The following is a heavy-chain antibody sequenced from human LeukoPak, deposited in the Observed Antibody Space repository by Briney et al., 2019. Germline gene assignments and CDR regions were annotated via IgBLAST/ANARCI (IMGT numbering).Heavy chain of an antibody. CDR3: AKARVITSLDY. Sequence: PGGSLRLSCAASGFTFSHYIMTWVRQAPGKGLEWVSSISGSGTSTYFADSVKGRFTISRDNSKNTLLLQMSSMTAEDTALYYCAKARVITSLDYWGQGTVVTVSS. D-gene: IGHD3-22*01. V-gene: IGHV3-23*01. CDR2: ISGSGTST. J-gene: IGHJ4*02. CDR1: GFTFSHYI.